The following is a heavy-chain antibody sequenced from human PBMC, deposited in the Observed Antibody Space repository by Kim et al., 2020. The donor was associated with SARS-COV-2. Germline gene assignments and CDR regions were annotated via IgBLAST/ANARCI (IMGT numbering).Heavy chain of an antibody. Sequence: GGSLRLSCAASGFSFRTTWIHWVRQVPGKGLVWVSQINHDATSTNYADSVRGRFTISRDNGKSTVYLQMNSLRVEDTAVYYCTTDGSYSLSNWGQGILVTVSS. CDR1: GFSFRTTW. D-gene: IGHD2-21*01. CDR3: TTDGSYSLSN. V-gene: IGHV3-74*01. CDR2: INHDATST. J-gene: IGHJ4*02.